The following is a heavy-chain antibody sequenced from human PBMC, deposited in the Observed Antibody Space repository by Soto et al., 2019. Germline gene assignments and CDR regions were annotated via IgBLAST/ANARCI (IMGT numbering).Heavy chain of an antibody. Sequence: SETLSLTCTVSGGSISSGGYYWSWIRQHPGKGLEWIGYIYYSGSTYYNPSLKSRVTISVDTSKNQFSLKLSSVTAADTAVYYCARSANRGIAAVVVADVWGQGTTVTVSS. V-gene: IGHV4-31*03. CDR2: IYYSGST. CDR1: GGSISSGGYY. CDR3: ARSANRGIAAVVVADV. J-gene: IGHJ6*02. D-gene: IGHD6-13*01.